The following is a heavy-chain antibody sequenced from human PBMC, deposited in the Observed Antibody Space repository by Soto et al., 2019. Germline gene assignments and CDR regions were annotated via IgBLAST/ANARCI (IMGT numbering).Heavy chain of an antibody. J-gene: IGHJ4*02. V-gene: IGHV5-51*01. CDR2: IHPGDSVT. CDR1: GYSFTSYW. Sequence: PGESLKISCKGSGYSFTSYWIGWVRQMPGKGLEWMAIIHPGDSVTRYGPSFQGQVTISADKSISTAYLQWSSLKASDTAMYYCARLQAAAGDNDLTFDYWGQGTLVTVSS. CDR3: ARLQAAAGDNDLTFDY. D-gene: IGHD6-13*01.